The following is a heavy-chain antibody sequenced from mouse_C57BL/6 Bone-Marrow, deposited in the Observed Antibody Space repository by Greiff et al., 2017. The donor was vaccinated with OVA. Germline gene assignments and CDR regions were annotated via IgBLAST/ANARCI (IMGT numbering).Heavy chain of an antibody. CDR2: ISSGGSYT. J-gene: IGHJ4*01. CDR1: GFTFSSYG. CDR3: ARHSYGSSYHYYAMDY. V-gene: IGHV5-6*01. Sequence: VHVKQSGGDLVKPGGSLKLSCAASGFTFSSYGMSWVRQTPDKRLEWVATISSGGSYTYYPDSVKGRFTISRDNAKNTLYLQMSSLKSEDTAMYYCARHSYGSSYHYYAMDYWGQGTSVTVSS. D-gene: IGHD1-1*01.